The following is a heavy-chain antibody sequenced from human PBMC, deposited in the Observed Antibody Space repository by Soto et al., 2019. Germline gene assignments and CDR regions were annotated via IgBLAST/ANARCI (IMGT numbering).Heavy chain of an antibody. CDR3: ARGEEDAFDI. CDR2: IYYSGST. J-gene: IGHJ3*02. CDR1: GGSISSGGYY. V-gene: IGHV4-61*08. Sequence: SETLSLTCTVSGGSISSGGYYWSWIRQHPGKGLEWIGYIYYSGSTNYNPSLKSRVTISVDTSKNRFSLKLSSVTAADAAVYYCARGEEDAFDIWGQGTIVTVSS.